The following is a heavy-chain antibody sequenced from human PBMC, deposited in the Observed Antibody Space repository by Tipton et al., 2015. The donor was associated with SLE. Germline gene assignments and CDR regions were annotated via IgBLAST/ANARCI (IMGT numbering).Heavy chain of an antibody. CDR2: IYYSGST. CDR3: ARVQAYEGFDP. V-gene: IGHV4-39*07. J-gene: IGHJ5*02. Sequence: TLSLTCAVHDGSLSNYYWSWFRRPPGKGLEWIGSIYYSGSTYYNPSLKSRVTISVDMSKNQFSLKLSSVTAADTAVYYCARVQAYEGFDPWGQGTLVTVSS. CDR1: DGSLSNYY. D-gene: IGHD3-16*01.